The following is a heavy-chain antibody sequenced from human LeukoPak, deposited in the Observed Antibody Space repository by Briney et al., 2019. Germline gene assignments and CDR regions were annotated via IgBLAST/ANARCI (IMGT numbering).Heavy chain of an antibody. CDR2: IYSSGST. Sequence: PSETLSLTCTVSGGSIRTYHWSWIRQAPGKGLEWIGSIYSSGSTSYTPSVKSRVTISVDTSKNQFSLKLSSVTAADTAVYYCARGRGLGDYWGQGTLVTVSS. V-gene: IGHV4-59*01. CDR3: ARGRGLGDY. D-gene: IGHD3-10*01. J-gene: IGHJ4*02. CDR1: GGSIRTYH.